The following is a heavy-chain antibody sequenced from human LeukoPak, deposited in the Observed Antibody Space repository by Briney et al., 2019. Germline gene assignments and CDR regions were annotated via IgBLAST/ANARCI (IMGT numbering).Heavy chain of an antibody. CDR2: VKDDGTEI. CDR3: GRLHPFRSGTYRPVDL. D-gene: IGHD3-3*01. Sequence: GGSLRLSCAASGFTFFRRSMTWVRQAPGKGLEWVANVKDDGTEIYYAESVRGRFTISRDDATNSLFLQMNSLRPEDTAVYYCGRLHPFRSGTYRPVDLWGQGTLVTVSS. CDR1: GFTFFRRS. V-gene: IGHV3-7*01. J-gene: IGHJ4*02.